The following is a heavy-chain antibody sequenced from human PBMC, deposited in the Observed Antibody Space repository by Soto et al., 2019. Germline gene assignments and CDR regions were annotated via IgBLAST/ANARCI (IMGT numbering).Heavy chain of an antibody. CDR2: IYYSGST. D-gene: IGHD2-15*01. V-gene: IGHV4-59*01. J-gene: IGHJ6*03. Sequence: SETLSLTCTVSGGSISSYYWSWIRQPPWKGLEWIGYIYYSGSTNYNPSLKSRVTISVDTSKNQFSLKLSSVTAADTAVYYCARTPLGYCSGGSCYNYYYYYMDVWGKGTTVTVSS. CDR1: GGSISSYY. CDR3: ARTPLGYCSGGSCYNYYYYYMDV.